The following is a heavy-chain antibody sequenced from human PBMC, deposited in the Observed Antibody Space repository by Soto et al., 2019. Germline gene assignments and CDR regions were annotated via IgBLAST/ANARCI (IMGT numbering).Heavy chain of an antibody. CDR2: INHSGST. J-gene: IGHJ4*02. V-gene: IGHV4-34*01. D-gene: IGHD5-18*01. CDR3: ARIRGYSYGYIGGPDY. Sequence: LSLTCAVYGGSFSGYYWSWIRQPPGKGLEWIGEINHSGSTNYNPSPKSRVTISVDTSKNQFSLKLSSVTAADTAVYYCARIRGYSYGYIGGPDYWGQGTLVTVSS. CDR1: GGSFSGYY.